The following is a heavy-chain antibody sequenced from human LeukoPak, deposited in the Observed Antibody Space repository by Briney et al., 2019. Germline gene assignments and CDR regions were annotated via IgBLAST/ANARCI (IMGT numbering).Heavy chain of an antibody. CDR1: GDSVNSGTYY. CDR2: IYYSGNT. D-gene: IGHD1-1*01. V-gene: IGHV4-61*01. Sequence: SETLSLTCTVSGDSVNSGTYYWNWIRQPPGKGLEWIAYIYYSGNTKYNTSLKSRVTISLDTSKNQFSLNLSSVTAADTAMYYCARCASGFDSWGQGTLVTVSS. J-gene: IGHJ4*02. CDR3: ARCASGFDS.